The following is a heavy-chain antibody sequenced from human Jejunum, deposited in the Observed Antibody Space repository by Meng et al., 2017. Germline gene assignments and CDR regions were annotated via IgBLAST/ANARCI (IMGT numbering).Heavy chain of an antibody. CDR1: GGSISSGAYS. J-gene: IGHJ5*02. CDR3: ARASVGNCGGDCYSPHWFDP. D-gene: IGHD2-21*02. Sequence: QLQLQESGSGLVQPAQTLLPTCPVSGGSISSGAYSWSWIRQPPGKGLEWIGHSYHTGSSNYNPSLESRVTISVDRSKNQFSLKLTSVTAADTAVYYCARASVGNCGGDCYSPHWFDPWGQGTLVTVSS. CDR2: SYHTGSS. V-gene: IGHV4-30-2*01.